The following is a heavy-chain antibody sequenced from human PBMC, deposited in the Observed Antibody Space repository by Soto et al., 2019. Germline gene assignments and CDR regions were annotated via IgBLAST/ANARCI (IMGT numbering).Heavy chain of an antibody. D-gene: IGHD2-15*01. CDR2: IIPILGIA. CDR1: GGTFSSYT. Sequence: ASVKVSCKASGGTFSSYTISWVRQAPGQGLEWMGRIIPILGIANYAQKFQGRVTITADKSTSTAYMELSSLRSEDTAVYYCAREIEDIVEAGGSRTHPMDYYYYMDVWGKGTTVTVSS. J-gene: IGHJ6*03. V-gene: IGHV1-69*04. CDR3: AREIEDIVEAGGSRTHPMDYYYYMDV.